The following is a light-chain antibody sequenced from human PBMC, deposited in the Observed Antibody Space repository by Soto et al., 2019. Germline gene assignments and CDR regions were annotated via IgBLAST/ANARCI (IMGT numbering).Light chain of an antibody. CDR1: SSDVGSYNL. CDR3: CSYAGSSTWV. Sequence: QSALTQPDSVSGSPGQSINISCTGTSSDVGSYNLVSWYQQHPGKAPKLMIYEVSKRPSGVSNRCSGSKSGNTASLTISWLQAEDEADYYCCSYAGSSTWVFGGGTKVTVL. V-gene: IGLV2-23*02. CDR2: EVS. J-gene: IGLJ3*02.